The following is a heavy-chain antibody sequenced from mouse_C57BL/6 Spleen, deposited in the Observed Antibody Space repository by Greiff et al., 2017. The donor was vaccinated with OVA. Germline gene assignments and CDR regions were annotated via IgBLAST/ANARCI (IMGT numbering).Heavy chain of an antibody. V-gene: IGHV5-9*01. CDR2: ISGGGGNT. CDR1: GFTFSSYT. D-gene: IGHD2-12*01. J-gene: IGHJ3*01. Sequence: EVQLVESGGGLVKPGGSLKLSCAASGFTFSSYTMSWVRQTPEKRLEWVATISGGGGNTYYPDSVKGRFTISRDNSKNTLYLQMSSLRSEETALYDCARHGVYDAKVWFAYWGQGTLVTVSA. CDR3: ARHGVYDAKVWFAY.